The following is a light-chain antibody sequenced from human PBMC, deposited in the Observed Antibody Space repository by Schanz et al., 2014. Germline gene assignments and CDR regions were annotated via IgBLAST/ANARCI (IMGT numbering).Light chain of an antibody. CDR2: EVS. Sequence: QSALTQPPSASGSPGQSVTISCTGTSSDVGGYNYVSWYQQHLGKAPKLMIYEVSKRPSGVPDRFSGSKSGNTASLTVSGLQAEDEADYYCSSYAGSNNVLFGGGTKVTVL. CDR3: SSYAGSNNVL. J-gene: IGLJ2*01. V-gene: IGLV2-8*01. CDR1: SSDVGGYNY.